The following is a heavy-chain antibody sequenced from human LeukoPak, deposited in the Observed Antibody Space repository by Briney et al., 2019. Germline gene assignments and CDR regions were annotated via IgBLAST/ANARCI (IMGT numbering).Heavy chain of an antibody. CDR1: GGSINSSSYC. Sequence: PSETLSLTCTVSGGSINSSSYCWGWIRQPPGKVLEWIGSISYSGSTYYNPSLKSRVTISVDTSKNQFSLKLSSVTAADTAVYYCVRHRYCSGGSCYSFDYWGQGTLVTVSS. CDR3: VRHRYCSGGSCYSFDY. CDR2: ISYSGST. D-gene: IGHD2-15*01. V-gene: IGHV4-39*01. J-gene: IGHJ4*02.